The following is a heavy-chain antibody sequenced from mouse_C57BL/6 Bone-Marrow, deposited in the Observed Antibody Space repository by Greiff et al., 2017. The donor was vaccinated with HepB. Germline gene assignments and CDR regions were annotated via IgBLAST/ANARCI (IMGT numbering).Heavy chain of an antibody. D-gene: IGHD6-1*01. V-gene: IGHV1-56*01. CDR2: IFPGSGST. Sequence: VQLQQSGPELVRPGASVKISCKASGYTFTSYWMHWVRQRPGQGLEWIGEIFPGSGSTYYNEKFKGKATLTVDTSSSTDYMRLSSLTSEDSAVCFCARGFFTSAFAVWGTGTTVTVSS. CDR3: ARGFFTSAFAV. J-gene: IGHJ1*03. CDR1: GYTFTSYW.